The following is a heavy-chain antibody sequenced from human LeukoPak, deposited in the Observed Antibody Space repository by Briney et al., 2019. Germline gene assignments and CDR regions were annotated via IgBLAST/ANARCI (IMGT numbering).Heavy chain of an antibody. D-gene: IGHD1-26*01. V-gene: IGHV1-69*05. CDR2: ITPILGTS. J-gene: IGHJ4*02. CDR1: GGTFSSYA. CDR3: ARNIRIARGGSYLYFLYYFGY. Sequence: SVKVSCKASGGTFSSYAFSWVRQAPGQGLEWIGGITPILGTSNYAQKFQGRVTFTTDESTSTAYMELSSLRSEDTAVYYCARNIRIARGGSYLYFLYYFGYWGQGTLVTVSS.